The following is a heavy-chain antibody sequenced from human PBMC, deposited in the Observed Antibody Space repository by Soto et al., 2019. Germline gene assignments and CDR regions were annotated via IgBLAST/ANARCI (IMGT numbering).Heavy chain of an antibody. V-gene: IGHV1-46*01. Sequence: GASVKVSCKASGYTFTSYYMHWVRQAPGQGLEWMGIINPSGGSTSYAQKFQGRVTMTRDTSTSTVYMVLSSLRSEDTAVYYCARAQYYYDSSGYSSHSDYWGQGTLVTVSS. D-gene: IGHD3-22*01. J-gene: IGHJ4*02. CDR3: ARAQYYYDSSGYSSHSDY. CDR1: GYTFTSYY. CDR2: INPSGGST.